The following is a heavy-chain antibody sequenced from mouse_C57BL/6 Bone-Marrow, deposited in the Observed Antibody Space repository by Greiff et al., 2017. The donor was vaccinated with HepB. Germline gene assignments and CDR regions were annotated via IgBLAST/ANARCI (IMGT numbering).Heavy chain of an antibody. CDR2: IYPRSGNT. CDR3: ARRIDYSGVSLYYFDY. CDR1: GYTFTSYG. Sequence: QVQLQQSGAELAMPGASVKLSCKASGYTFTSYGMSWVKQRTGQGLEWIGEIYPRSGNTYYNEKFKGKATLTADKSSSTAYMELRSLTSEDSAVYVCARRIDYSGVSLYYFDYWGQGTTLTVSS. D-gene: IGHD1-1*01. V-gene: IGHV1-81*01. J-gene: IGHJ2*01.